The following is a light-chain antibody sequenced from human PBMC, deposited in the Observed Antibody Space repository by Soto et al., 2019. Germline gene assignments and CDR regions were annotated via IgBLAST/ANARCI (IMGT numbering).Light chain of an antibody. Sequence: EIVLTQSPGTLSLSPGERATLSCRARQSVSSSYLAWYQQKHGQATRLLIYGASSRATGIPDRFSGSGSVTDFTLTISRLEPEDFAVYYCQQYGSSPGTFGQGTKVDIK. CDR3: QQYGSSPGT. CDR2: GAS. V-gene: IGKV3-20*01. J-gene: IGKJ1*01. CDR1: QSVSSSY.